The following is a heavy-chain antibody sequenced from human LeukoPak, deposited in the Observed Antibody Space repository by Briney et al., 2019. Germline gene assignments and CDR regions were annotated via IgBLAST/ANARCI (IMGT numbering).Heavy chain of an antibody. D-gene: IGHD3-3*01. Sequence: GASVKVSCKASGYTFTSYDINWVRQATGQGLEWMGWMNPNSGNTGYAQKFQGRVTMTRNTSISTDYMELSSLRSEDTAVYYCARAGAQITIFGVVIPLYGMDVWGQGTTVTVSS. CDR2: MNPNSGNT. CDR3: ARAGAQITIFGVVIPLYGMDV. V-gene: IGHV1-8*01. CDR1: GYTFTSYD. J-gene: IGHJ6*02.